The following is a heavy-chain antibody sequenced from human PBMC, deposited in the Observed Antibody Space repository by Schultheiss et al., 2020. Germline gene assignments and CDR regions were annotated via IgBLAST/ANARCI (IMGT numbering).Heavy chain of an antibody. J-gene: IGHJ5*02. CDR2: ISSSSSYI. V-gene: IGHV3-21*01. Sequence: GGSLRLSCAASGFTFSNAWMSWVRQAPGKGLEWVSSISSSSSYIYYADSVKGRFTISRDNAKNSLYLQMNSLRAEDTAVYYCARDGAYGIVGVTGWFDPWGQGTLVTVSS. CDR3: ARDGAYGIVGVTGWFDP. D-gene: IGHD1-26*01. CDR1: GFTFSNAW.